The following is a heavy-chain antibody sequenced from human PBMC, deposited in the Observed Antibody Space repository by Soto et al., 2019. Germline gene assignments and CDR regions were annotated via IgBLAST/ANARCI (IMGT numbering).Heavy chain of an antibody. J-gene: IGHJ4*02. Sequence: EVQLVESGGGLVKPGGSLRLSCAASGFTFSSYSMNWVRQAPGKGLEWVSSMSSSSSYIYYADSVKGRFTISRDNAKNSLYLQMNSLRAEDTAVYYCARAVVSYFDYWGQGTLVTVSS. V-gene: IGHV3-21*01. CDR1: GFTFSSYS. D-gene: IGHD6-6*01. CDR2: MSSSSSYI. CDR3: ARAVVSYFDY.